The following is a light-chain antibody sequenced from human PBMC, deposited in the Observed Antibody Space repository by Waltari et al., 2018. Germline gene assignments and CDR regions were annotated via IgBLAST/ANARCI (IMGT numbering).Light chain of an antibody. CDR2: EVS. Sequence: WYQQPPGKPPELMIVEVSKPPSRVPDRFSGSKSGDTASLTIAGLRTDDEADYYCCSYAGRYTYVFGTGTKVTVL. V-gene: IGLV2-11*03. J-gene: IGLJ1*01. CDR3: CSYAGRYTYV.